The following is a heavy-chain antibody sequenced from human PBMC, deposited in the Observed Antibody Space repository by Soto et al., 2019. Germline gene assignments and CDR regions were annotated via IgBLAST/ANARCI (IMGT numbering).Heavy chain of an antibody. D-gene: IGHD2-15*01. CDR2: IFYSGNT. J-gene: IGHJ5*02. V-gene: IGHV4-39*01. Sequence: QLQLQESGPGLVKPSETLSLTCTVSGGSLSSSSYYWGWIRQPPGKGLEWIGNIFYSGNTYYNPSLKSRVPIAVDTSKNQFSLKLSSVTAADTAFYYCALHQYTGPAATGRFDPWGQGTLVTVSS. CDR1: GGSLSSSSYY. CDR3: ALHQYTGPAATGRFDP.